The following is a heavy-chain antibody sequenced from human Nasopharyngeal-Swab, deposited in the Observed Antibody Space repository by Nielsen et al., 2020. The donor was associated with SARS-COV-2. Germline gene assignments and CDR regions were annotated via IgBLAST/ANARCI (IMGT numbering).Heavy chain of an antibody. CDR3: TRSFGGASEY. D-gene: IGHD3-16*01. V-gene: IGHV3-48*03. Sequence: GESLKISCAASGFTFSSYEMNCVRQAPGKGLEWVSYISSSGSTIYYADSVKGRFTISRDNAKNSLYLQMNSLRAEDTAVYYCTRSFGGASEYWGQGTLVTVSS. J-gene: IGHJ4*02. CDR1: GFTFSSYE. CDR2: ISSSGSTI.